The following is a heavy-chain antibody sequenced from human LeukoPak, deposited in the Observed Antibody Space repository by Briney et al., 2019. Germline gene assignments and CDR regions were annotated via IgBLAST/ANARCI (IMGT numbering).Heavy chain of an antibody. Sequence: PGGSLRLSCAASRLTVYTNYMNWVRQAPGKGLEWVSVITSGGSTYYADSVKGRFNISRDNSKNTLYLQMNSLRAEDTAVYYCARESFGGSFDYWGQGTLVTVSS. V-gene: IGHV3-66*01. CDR2: ITSGGST. CDR3: ARESFGGSFDY. D-gene: IGHD2-15*01. J-gene: IGHJ4*02. CDR1: RLTVYTNY.